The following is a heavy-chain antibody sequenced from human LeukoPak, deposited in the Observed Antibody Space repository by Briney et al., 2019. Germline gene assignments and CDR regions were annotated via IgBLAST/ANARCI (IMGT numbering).Heavy chain of an antibody. CDR3: ADRRGWGVSNYFDY. Sequence: SGPTLVNPTQTLTLTCTFSGVSLSTSGVGVGWIRQPPGKALEWLALIYSNDDKRSSPSLKSRLTITKDTSKHQVVLTMTNMDPVDTATYYCADRRGWGVSNYFDYWGQGTLVTVSS. J-gene: IGHJ4*02. V-gene: IGHV2-5*01. CDR2: IYSNDDK. D-gene: IGHD5/OR15-5a*01. CDR1: GVSLSTSGVG.